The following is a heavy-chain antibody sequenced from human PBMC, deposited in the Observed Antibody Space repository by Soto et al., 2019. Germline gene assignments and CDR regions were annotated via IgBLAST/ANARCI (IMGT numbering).Heavy chain of an antibody. CDR1: GFTFNTYT. V-gene: IGHV3-23*01. CDR2: ISGNGGST. CDR3: AKNRESGTYYVDAFDI. J-gene: IGHJ3*02. D-gene: IGHD1-26*01. Sequence: EVQLLESGGGLVQPGGSLRLSCAASGFTFNTYTMSWVRQAPGKGLEWVSAISGNGGSTYYADSVEGRFIISRDSSKNTLYLQMNSLRAEDTAVYYCAKNRESGTYYVDAFDIWGQGTMVTVSS.